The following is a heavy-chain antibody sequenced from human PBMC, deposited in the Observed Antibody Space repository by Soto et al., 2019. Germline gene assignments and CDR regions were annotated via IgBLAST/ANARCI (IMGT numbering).Heavy chain of an antibody. J-gene: IGHJ4*02. D-gene: IGHD3-22*01. V-gene: IGHV3-23*01. Sequence: GGSLRLSCAASGFTFSSYAMSWVRQAPGKGLEWVSAISGSGGSTYYADSVKGRFTISRDNSKNSLYLQMNSLRAEDTAVYYCAKDGGSSGYYCDYFDYWGQGTLVTVSS. CDR1: GFTFSSYA. CDR2: ISGSGGST. CDR3: AKDGGSSGYYCDYFDY.